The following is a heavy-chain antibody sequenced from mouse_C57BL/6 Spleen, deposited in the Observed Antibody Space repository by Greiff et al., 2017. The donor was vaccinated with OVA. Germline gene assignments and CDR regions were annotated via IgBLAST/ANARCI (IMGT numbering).Heavy chain of an antibody. Sequence: VKLMESGPELVKPGASVKISCKASGYAFSSSWMNWVKQRPGKGLEWIGRIYPGDGDTNYNGKFKGKATLTADKSSSTAYMQLSSLTSEDSAVYFCARSPFYYGSSPSFDYWGQGTTLTVSS. CDR1: GYAFSSSW. J-gene: IGHJ2*01. D-gene: IGHD1-1*01. CDR2: IYPGDGDT. V-gene: IGHV1-82*01. CDR3: ARSPFYYGSSPSFDY.